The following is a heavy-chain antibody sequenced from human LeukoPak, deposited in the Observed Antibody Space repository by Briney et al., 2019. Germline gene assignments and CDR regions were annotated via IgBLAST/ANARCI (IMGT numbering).Heavy chain of an antibody. CDR1: GGSISSYY. CDR2: IYYSGST. CDR3: ARRHDILTGYGFDP. Sequence: SETLSLTCTVSGGSISSYYWSWIRQPPGKGLEWIGYIYYSGSTNYNTSLKSRVTISVDTSKNQFSLKLSSVTAADTAVYYCARRHDILTGYGFDPWGQGTLVTVSS. D-gene: IGHD3-9*01. J-gene: IGHJ5*02. V-gene: IGHV4-59*08.